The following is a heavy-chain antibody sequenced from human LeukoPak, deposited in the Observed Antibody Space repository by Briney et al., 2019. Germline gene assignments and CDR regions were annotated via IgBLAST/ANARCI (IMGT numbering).Heavy chain of an antibody. CDR2: ISGSGGST. CDR1: GFTVSSNY. J-gene: IGHJ6*02. V-gene: IGHV3-23*01. D-gene: IGHD3-22*01. CDR3: ARAGDSSGYYKGYYYGMDV. Sequence: GGSLRLSCAASGFTVSSNYMSWVRQAPGKGLEWVSAISGSGGSTYYADSVKGRFTISRDNSKNTLYLQMNSLRAEDTAVYYCARAGDSSGYYKGYYYGMDVWGQGTTVTVSS.